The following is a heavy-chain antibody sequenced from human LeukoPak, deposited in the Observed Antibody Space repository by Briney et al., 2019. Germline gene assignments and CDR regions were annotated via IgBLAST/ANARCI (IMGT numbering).Heavy chain of an antibody. CDR1: GFTFSSYE. V-gene: IGHV3-48*03. Sequence: GGSLRLSCAASGFTFSSYEMTWVRQAPGKGLEWVSYISSSGSTIYYADSVKGRFTISRDNAKNSLYLQMNSLRAEDTAVYYCAREGSDWNYYYYMDVWGKGTTVTISS. J-gene: IGHJ6*03. CDR3: AREGSDWNYYYYMDV. D-gene: IGHD6-19*01. CDR2: ISSSGSTI.